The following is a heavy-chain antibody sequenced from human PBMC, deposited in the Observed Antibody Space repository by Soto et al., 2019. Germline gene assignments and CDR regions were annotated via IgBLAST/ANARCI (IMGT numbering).Heavy chain of an antibody. CDR3: AKLSSYYYDSDNFDY. V-gene: IGHV3-30*18. CDR1: GFTFSSYG. Sequence: QVQLVESGGGVVQPGRSLRLSCAASGFTFSSYGMHWVRQAPGKGLEWVAVISYDGSNKYYADSVKGRFTISRDNSKNPLYLQMNSLRAEDTAVYYCAKLSSYYYDSDNFDYWGQGTLVTVSS. D-gene: IGHD3-22*01. J-gene: IGHJ4*02. CDR2: ISYDGSNK.